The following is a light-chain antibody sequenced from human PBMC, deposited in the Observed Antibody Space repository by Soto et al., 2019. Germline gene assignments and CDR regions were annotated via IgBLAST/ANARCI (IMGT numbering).Light chain of an antibody. J-gene: IGKJ4*01. V-gene: IGKV3-15*01. CDR3: QQYNNWPLT. CDR1: QSVSSN. Sequence: ERVMTQAPATLSVSPGERVTLSCRASQSVSSNLAWYQQKPGQAPRLLIYGASTRATGIPARFSGSGSGTEFTLTISSLQSEDFAVYYCQQYNNWPLTFGGGTKVDI. CDR2: GAS.